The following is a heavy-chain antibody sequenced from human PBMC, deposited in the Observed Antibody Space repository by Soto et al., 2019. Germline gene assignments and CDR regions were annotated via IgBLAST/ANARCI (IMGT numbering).Heavy chain of an antibody. CDR2: INPSGGRT. Sequence: GASVKVSCKASGYILSSYNMHWVRQAPGQGLEWMGMINPSGGRTSYAQKLQGRVTMTTDTSTSTAYMELRSLRSDDTAVYYCARESPPADYWGQGTLVTVS. J-gene: IGHJ4*02. V-gene: IGHV1-46*01. CDR1: GYILSSYN. CDR3: ARESPPADY.